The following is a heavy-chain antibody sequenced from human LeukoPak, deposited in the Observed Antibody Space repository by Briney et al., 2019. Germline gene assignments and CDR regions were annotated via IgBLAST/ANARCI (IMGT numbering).Heavy chain of an antibody. V-gene: IGHV3-30*02. CDR2: IRYDGSNK. CDR3: AKVTSMIVLISPFDY. CDR1: GFTFSSYG. Sequence: GGSLRLSCAASGFTFSSYGMNWVRQAPGKGLEWVAFIRYDGSNKYYADSMKGRFTISRDNSKNTLYLQMNSLRAEDTAVYYCAKVTSMIVLISPFDYWGQGTLVTVSS. J-gene: IGHJ4*02. D-gene: IGHD3-22*01.